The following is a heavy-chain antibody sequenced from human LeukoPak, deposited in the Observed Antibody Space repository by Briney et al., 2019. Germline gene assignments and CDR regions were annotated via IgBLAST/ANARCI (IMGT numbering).Heavy chain of an antibody. CDR3: AKEYLGESKYYYYYGMDV. Sequence: GGSLRLSCAASGFTFSSYGKHWVRQAPGKGLEWVAVISYDGSYKYYADSVKGRFTISRDNSKNTLYLQMNSLRAEDTAVYYCAKEYLGESKYYYYYGMDVWGQGTTVTVSS. J-gene: IGHJ6*02. CDR2: ISYDGSYK. CDR1: GFTFSSYG. V-gene: IGHV3-30*18. D-gene: IGHD2-2*02.